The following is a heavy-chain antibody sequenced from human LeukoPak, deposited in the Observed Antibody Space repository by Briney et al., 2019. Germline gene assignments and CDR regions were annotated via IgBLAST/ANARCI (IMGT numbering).Heavy chain of an antibody. CDR3: ARHGILEAADKVYYYYYMDV. J-gene: IGHJ6*03. Sequence: SETLSLTCTVSGGSISSSSYYWGWIRQPPGKGLEWIGSIYYSGSTYYNPSLKSRVTISVDTSKNQFSLKLSSVTAADTAVYYCARHGILEAADKVYYYYYMDVWGKGTTVTISS. V-gene: IGHV4-39*01. CDR1: GGSISSSSYY. CDR2: IYYSGST. D-gene: IGHD6-13*01.